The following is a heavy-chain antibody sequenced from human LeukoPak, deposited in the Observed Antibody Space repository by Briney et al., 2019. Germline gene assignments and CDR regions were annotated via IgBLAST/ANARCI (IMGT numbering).Heavy chain of an antibody. D-gene: IGHD3-22*01. V-gene: IGHV3-21*01. J-gene: IGHJ3*02. Sequence: PGGSLRLSCTVSGFTVSSNSMSWVRQAPGKGLEWVSSISSSSSYIYYADSVKGRFTISRDNAKNSLYLQMNSLRAEDTAVYYCARDHNYYEAAGDAFDIWGQGTMVTVSS. CDR2: ISSSSSYI. CDR3: ARDHNYYEAAGDAFDI. CDR1: GFTVSSNS.